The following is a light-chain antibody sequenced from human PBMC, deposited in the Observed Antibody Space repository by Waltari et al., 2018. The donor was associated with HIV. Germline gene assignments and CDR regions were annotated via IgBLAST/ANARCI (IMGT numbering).Light chain of an antibody. Sequence: QSALTQPPSASGSPGQSVTISCPGSDSDIGSYNYVSWYQQHPGKAPKLMIYEVNKRPSGVPDRFSGAKSGSVASLTVSGLQADDEADYYCSSYTGRDIRVVFGGGTKLTVL. CDR1: DSDIGSYNY. V-gene: IGLV2-8*01. CDR2: EVN. CDR3: SSYTGRDIRVV. J-gene: IGLJ2*01.